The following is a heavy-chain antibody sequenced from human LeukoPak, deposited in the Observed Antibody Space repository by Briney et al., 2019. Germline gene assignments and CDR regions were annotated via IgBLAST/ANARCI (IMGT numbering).Heavy chain of an antibody. V-gene: IGHV3-74*01. CDR1: GFTFSRHW. CDR2: IDNDGRSS. CDR3: ARGGVGSSGYVDYYYYNMDV. Sequence: GGSLRLSCAVSGFTFSRHWMHWVRQTPGRGLVWVSRIDNDGRSSTYADSVKGRFSISRDSAKNTVYLQMTSLTDDDTGVYYCARGGVGSSGYVDYYYYNMDVWGKGTAVTVSS. J-gene: IGHJ6*03. D-gene: IGHD5-18*01.